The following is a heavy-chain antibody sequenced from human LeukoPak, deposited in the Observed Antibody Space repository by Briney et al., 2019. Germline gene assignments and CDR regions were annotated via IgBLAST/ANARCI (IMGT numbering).Heavy chain of an antibody. CDR1: GFSFSSYA. Sequence: GGSLRLSCAVSGFSFSSYAMSWVRQAPGKGLEWVSAITRSGGSTYYADSVKGRFTISRDNARNSLYLQMNSLKAEDTAVYYCARERDEGFDYWGQGTLVTVSS. CDR3: ARERDEGFDY. CDR2: ITRSGGST. J-gene: IGHJ4*02. D-gene: IGHD5-24*01. V-gene: IGHV3-23*01.